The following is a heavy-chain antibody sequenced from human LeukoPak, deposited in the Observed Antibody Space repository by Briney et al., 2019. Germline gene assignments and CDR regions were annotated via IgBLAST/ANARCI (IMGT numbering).Heavy chain of an antibody. CDR2: ISNSGGST. D-gene: IGHD5-18*01. V-gene: IGHV3-23*01. CDR1: GFTFSSYV. Sequence: GGSLRLSCAASGFTFSSYVMSWVRQAPGKGLEWVSSISNSGGSTYYADSVKGRFTISRDNSKNTLYLQMNSLRAEDTAVYYCARSYMVNFISLYYYGMDVWGQGTTVTVSS. J-gene: IGHJ6*02. CDR3: ARSYMVNFISLYYYGMDV.